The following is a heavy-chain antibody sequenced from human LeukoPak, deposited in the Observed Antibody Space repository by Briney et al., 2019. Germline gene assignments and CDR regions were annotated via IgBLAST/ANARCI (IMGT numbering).Heavy chain of an antibody. CDR2: IGGNGGST. J-gene: IGHJ4*02. CDR1: RFTFSNYA. CDR3: AKNWNYLDY. Sequence: GGSLRLSCAASRFTFSNYAMSWVRQAPGKGLEWVSAIGGNGGSTYYADSVKGRFTISRDTSKNTLFLQMNSLRAEDTAVYYCAKNWNYLDYWGQGTLVTVSS. D-gene: IGHD1-1*01. V-gene: IGHV3-23*01.